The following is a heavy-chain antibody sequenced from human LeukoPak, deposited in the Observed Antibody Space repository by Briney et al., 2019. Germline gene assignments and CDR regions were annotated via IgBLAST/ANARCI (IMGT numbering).Heavy chain of an antibody. V-gene: IGHV3-11*01. J-gene: IGHJ6*02. Sequence: GGSLRLSCAASGFSLSDYYMTWVRQAPGKGLEWVSYISSSGSTIYYADSVKGRFTISRDNAKNSLYLQMNSLRAEGTAVYYCARTSYYYGMDVWGQGTTVTVSS. CDR2: ISSSGSTI. CDR1: GFSLSDYY. CDR3: ARTSYYYGMDV.